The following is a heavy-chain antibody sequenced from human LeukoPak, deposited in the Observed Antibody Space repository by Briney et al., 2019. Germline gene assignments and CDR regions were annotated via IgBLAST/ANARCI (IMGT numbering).Heavy chain of an antibody. V-gene: IGHV1-2*06. Sequence: ASVKVSCEASGYTFTGYYMHWVRQAPGQGLEWMGRINPNSGGTNYAQKFQGRVTMTRDTSISTAYMELNSLRAEDTAVYYCAKDRDGYGSGSYRLDYWGQGTLVTVSS. D-gene: IGHD3-10*01. CDR1: GYTFTGYY. J-gene: IGHJ4*02. CDR2: INPNSGGT. CDR3: AKDRDGYGSGSYRLDY.